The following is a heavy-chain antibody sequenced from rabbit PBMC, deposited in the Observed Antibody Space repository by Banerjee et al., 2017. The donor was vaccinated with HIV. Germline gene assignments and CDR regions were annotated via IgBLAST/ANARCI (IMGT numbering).Heavy chain of an antibody. Sequence: EQLVESGGGLVQPGGSLKLSCKASGFDFSSYGVSRVRQAPGKGLEWIGYITYGGSTFYASWAKGRFTISRTSTTVDLKMTSLTAADTATYFCVRHNSGLRLWGQGTLVTVS. D-gene: IGHD4-1*01. CDR3: VRHNSGLRL. V-gene: IGHV1S21*01. CDR1: GFDFSSYG. CDR2: ITYGGST. J-gene: IGHJ4*01.